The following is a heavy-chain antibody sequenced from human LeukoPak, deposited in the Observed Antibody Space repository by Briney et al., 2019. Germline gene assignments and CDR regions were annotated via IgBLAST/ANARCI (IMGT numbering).Heavy chain of an antibody. CDR1: GYTFSSYP. D-gene: IGHD6-19*01. J-gene: IGHJ4*02. V-gene: IGHV3-30-3*01. CDR3: ARWAGGPVAGLDY. CDR2: ISYDGTKK. Sequence: GGSLRLSCTASGYTFSSYPIHWVRQAPGKGLEWVAVISYDGTKKYYTDSVKGRFTISRDNSKNTQFLQMNSLRVEDTALYYCARWAGGPVAGLDYWGQGTLVTVSS.